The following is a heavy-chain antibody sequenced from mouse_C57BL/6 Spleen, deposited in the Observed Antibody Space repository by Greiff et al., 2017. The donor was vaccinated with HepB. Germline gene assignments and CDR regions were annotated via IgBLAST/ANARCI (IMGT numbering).Heavy chain of an antibody. D-gene: IGHD1-1*01. Sequence: QVQLQQSGPELVKPGASVKISCKASGYAFSSSWMNWVKQRPGKGLEWIGRIYPGDGDTNYNGKFKGKATLTADKSSITAYMQLSSLTSEDSAVYFCARDRDYYGSSEYFDVWGTGTTVTVSS. V-gene: IGHV1-82*01. CDR3: ARDRDYYGSSEYFDV. CDR1: GYAFSSSW. J-gene: IGHJ1*03. CDR2: IYPGDGDT.